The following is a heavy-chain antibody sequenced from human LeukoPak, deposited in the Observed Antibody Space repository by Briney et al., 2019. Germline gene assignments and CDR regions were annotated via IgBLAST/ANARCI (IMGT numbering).Heavy chain of an antibody. Sequence: PSETLSLTCTVSGGSISNNNYYWSWIRQPPGKGLEWIGYIHYSGSTNYNPSLKSRVTFSVDTSKNQFSLKVSSVTAADTAVYYCARYGYSYGLDYWGQGTLVTVSS. D-gene: IGHD5-18*01. CDR3: ARYGYSYGLDY. CDR1: GGSISNNNYY. V-gene: IGHV4-61*05. J-gene: IGHJ4*02. CDR2: IHYSGST.